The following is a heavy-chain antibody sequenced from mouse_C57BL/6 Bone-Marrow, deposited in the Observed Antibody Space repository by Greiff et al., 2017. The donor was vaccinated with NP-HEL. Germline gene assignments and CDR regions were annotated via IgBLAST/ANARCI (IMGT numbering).Heavy chain of an antibody. Sequence: VQLQQPGAELVKPGASVKLSCKASGYTFTSYWMHWVKQRPGQGLEWIGMIHPNSGSTNYNEKFKSKATLTVDKSSSTAYMQLSSLTSEDSAVYYCARYHYGSFFDYWGQGTTLTVSS. CDR3: ARYHYGSFFDY. CDR1: GYTFTSYW. CDR2: IHPNSGST. V-gene: IGHV1-64*01. D-gene: IGHD1-1*01. J-gene: IGHJ2*01.